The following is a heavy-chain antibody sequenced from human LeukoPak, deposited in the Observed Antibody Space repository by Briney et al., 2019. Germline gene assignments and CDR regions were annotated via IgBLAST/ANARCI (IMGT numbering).Heavy chain of an antibody. CDR2: ISGSGGST. V-gene: IGHV3-23*01. Sequence: TGGSLRLSCAASGFTFSSYAMSWVRQAPGKGLEWVSAISGSGGSTYYADSVKGRFTISRDNSKNTLYLQMNSLRAEDTAVYYCAKKLGPYYYYGMDVWGQETTVTVSS. J-gene: IGHJ6*02. CDR3: AKKLGPYYYYGMDV. CDR1: GFTFSSYA. D-gene: IGHD3-16*01.